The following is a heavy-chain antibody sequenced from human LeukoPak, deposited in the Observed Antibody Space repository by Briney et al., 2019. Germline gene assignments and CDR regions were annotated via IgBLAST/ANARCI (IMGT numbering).Heavy chain of an antibody. J-gene: IGHJ4*02. Sequence: GEALKTFCRGSGYSFTSYWNGWGRQMPGEGVEWRGMIYSCDSETSYSPSLQGQVTISPDKSNSPASLTWSSSKASDTAMYFRARVTDILTGDFDYWGQGTLVTVSS. CDR3: ARVTDILTGDFDY. V-gene: IGHV5-51*01. CDR2: IYSCDSET. D-gene: IGHD3-9*01. CDR1: GYSFTSYW.